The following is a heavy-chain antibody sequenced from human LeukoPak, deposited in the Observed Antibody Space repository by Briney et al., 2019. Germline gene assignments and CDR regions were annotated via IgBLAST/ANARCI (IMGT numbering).Heavy chain of an antibody. CDR1: GFTYSNYW. Sequence: HPGGSLRLSCAASGFTYSNYWMTWVRQSPGKGLEWVASLKKDGSEEEYVDSVKGRFTISRDNAKSTLYLQMNSLRAEDTAVYYCARHERGYQLLLGGSDYWGQGTLVTVSS. V-gene: IGHV3-7*01. CDR3: ARHERGYQLLLGGSDY. J-gene: IGHJ4*02. CDR2: LKKDGSEE. D-gene: IGHD2-2*01.